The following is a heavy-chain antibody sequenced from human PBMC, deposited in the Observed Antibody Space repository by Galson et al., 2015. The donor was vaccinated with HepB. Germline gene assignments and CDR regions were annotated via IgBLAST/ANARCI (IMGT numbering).Heavy chain of an antibody. V-gene: IGHV3-30*04. D-gene: IGHD2-21*01. CDR1: GFTFSASA. CDR2: ISYAGRQK. J-gene: IGHJ4*02. CDR3: ASSYCGDETCYSPPDY. Sequence: SLRLSCADYGFTFSASAMQWVREAPGKGLEGVASISYAGRQKFYVASVEGRFTVSRDNSNNTLDLQMNSLRAEDTATYFCASSYCGDETCYSPPDYWGQGTLVTVSS.